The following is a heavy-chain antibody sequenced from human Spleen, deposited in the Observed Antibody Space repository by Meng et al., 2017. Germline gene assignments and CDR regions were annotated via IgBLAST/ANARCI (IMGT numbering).Heavy chain of an antibody. CDR2: ISYRGST. Sequence: QVQLQESGPGLVRPSGTLSLTCTVFGDSLSSGDYYWSWIRQPPGKGLEWIGYISYRGSTNYNPSLKTRVTILVDTSKNQFSLKLSSVTPADTAVYFCAGESAYSRFDYWGQGTLVTVSS. D-gene: IGHD5-18*01. CDR1: GDSLSSGDYY. J-gene: IGHJ4*02. CDR3: AGESAYSRFDY. V-gene: IGHV4-61*08.